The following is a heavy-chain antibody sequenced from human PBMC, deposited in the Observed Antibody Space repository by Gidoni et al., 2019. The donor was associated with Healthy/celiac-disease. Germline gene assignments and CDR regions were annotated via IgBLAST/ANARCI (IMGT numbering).Heavy chain of an antibody. CDR2: ISYDGSNK. D-gene: IGHD3-3*01. J-gene: IGHJ5*02. CDR1: RFRFICSD. Sequence: QVRPLVSGGGVVQRGWFVRVSCAASRFRFICSDLPWIRQAPGKGLECVAFISYDGSNKYYADSVKGRFTISIDNSKNTLYLQMNSLRAEDTAVYYCARAPVLRFLEWLLGDRGWFDPWGQGTLVTVSS. V-gene: IGHV3-30-3*01. CDR3: ARAPVLRFLEWLLGDRGWFDP.